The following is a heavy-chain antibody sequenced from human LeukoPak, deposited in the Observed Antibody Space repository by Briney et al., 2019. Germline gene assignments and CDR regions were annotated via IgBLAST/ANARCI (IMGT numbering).Heavy chain of an antibody. CDR2: ISAYNGNT. Sequence: ASVKVSCKASGYTFTSYGISWVRQAPGQGLEWMGWISAYNGNTNYAQKLQGRVTMTTDTSTSTAYMELRSLRSDDTAVYYCARDFPRYSSSPNRFDPWGQGTLVTVSS. CDR3: ARDFPRYSSSPNRFDP. V-gene: IGHV1-18*01. J-gene: IGHJ5*02. CDR1: GYTFTSYG. D-gene: IGHD6-13*01.